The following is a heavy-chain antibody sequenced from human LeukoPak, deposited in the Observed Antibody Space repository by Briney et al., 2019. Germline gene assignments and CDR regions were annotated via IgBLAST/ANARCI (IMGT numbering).Heavy chain of an antibody. CDR3: AREAYSSSFPTFDY. D-gene: IGHD6-13*01. J-gene: IGHJ4*02. V-gene: IGHV3-11*05. Sequence: GGSLRLSCAASGFTLSSYWMYWVRQAPGKGLEWVSYISSSSSYTNYADSVKGRFTIPRDNAKNSLYLQMNSLRAEDTAVYYCAREAYSSSFPTFDYWGQGTLVTVSS. CDR2: ISSSSSYT. CDR1: GFTLSSYW.